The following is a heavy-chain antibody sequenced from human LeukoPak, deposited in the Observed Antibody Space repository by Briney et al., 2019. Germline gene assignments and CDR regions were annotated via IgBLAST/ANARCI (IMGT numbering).Heavy chain of an antibody. J-gene: IGHJ5*02. Sequence: SETLSLTCTVSGGSISSSSYYWGWIRQPPGKGLEWIGSIYYSGSTYYNPSLKSRVTISVDTSKNQFSLKLSSVTAADTAVYYCATVRAPPSIAAHWFDPWGQGTLVTVSS. CDR3: ATVRAPPSIAAHWFDP. V-gene: IGHV4-39*01. CDR1: GGSISSSSYY. D-gene: IGHD6-6*01. CDR2: IYYSGST.